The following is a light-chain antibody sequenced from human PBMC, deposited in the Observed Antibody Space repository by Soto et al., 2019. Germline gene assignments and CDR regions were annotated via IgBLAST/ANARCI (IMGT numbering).Light chain of an antibody. V-gene: IGKV3-20*01. CDR3: QQYGSSPWT. CDR2: DAS. Sequence: DIVVTQSPATLSASPGERVTLSCRASQFVSSRLAWYQQRPGQAPRLLIYDASRRATGIPARFSGSGSGTDFTLTISSLEPEDFAVYYCQQYGSSPWTFGQGTKVDIK. CDR1: QFVSSR. J-gene: IGKJ1*01.